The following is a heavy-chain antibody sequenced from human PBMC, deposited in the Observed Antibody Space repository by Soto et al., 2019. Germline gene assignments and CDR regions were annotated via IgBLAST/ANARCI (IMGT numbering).Heavy chain of an antibody. V-gene: IGHV3-23*01. J-gene: IGHJ4*02. Sequence: GGSLRLSCAASGFTFSIYAMSWFRQAPGKGLEWVSAISGSGGSTYYADSVKGRFTISRDNSKNTLYLQMNSLRAEDTAVYYCAKDLVYYDSSGYPNYFDYWGQGTLVAVSS. D-gene: IGHD3-22*01. CDR2: ISGSGGST. CDR1: GFTFSIYA. CDR3: AKDLVYYDSSGYPNYFDY.